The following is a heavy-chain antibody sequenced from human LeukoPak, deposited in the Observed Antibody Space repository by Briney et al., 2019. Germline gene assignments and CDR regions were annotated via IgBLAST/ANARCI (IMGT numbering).Heavy chain of an antibody. J-gene: IGHJ4*02. CDR1: GFTVSSNY. Sequence: GGSLRLSCAASGFTVSSNYMSWVRQAPGKGLEWVSVIYSGGSTYYADSVKGRFTISRDNAKNSLYLQMNSLRAEDTALYYCAKGQSYGYVRNFDYWGQGTLVTVSS. CDR3: AKGQSYGYVRNFDY. D-gene: IGHD5-18*01. CDR2: IYSGGST. V-gene: IGHV3-53*05.